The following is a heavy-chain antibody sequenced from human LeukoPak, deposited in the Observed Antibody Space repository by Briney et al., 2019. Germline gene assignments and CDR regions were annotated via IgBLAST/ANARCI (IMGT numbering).Heavy chain of an antibody. D-gene: IGHD4-17*01. J-gene: IGHJ6*03. Sequence: LETLSLSCSVSGVSTGSQNYYWAWIRQPPGKGLEWIGNIYHTGSAYYSAALKSRVTISIDTSKDHFSLRLTSLTAADTAVYYCARLRDYGNLFFYFYMDVWGKGATVTVSS. V-gene: IGHV4-39*02. CDR2: IYHTGSA. CDR3: ARLRDYGNLFFYFYMDV. CDR1: GVSTGSQNYY.